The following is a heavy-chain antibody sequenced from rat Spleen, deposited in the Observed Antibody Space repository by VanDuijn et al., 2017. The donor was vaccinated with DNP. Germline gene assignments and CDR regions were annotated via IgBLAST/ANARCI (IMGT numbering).Heavy chain of an antibody. Sequence: EVQVVESGGGLVQPGKSLKLSCAASGFSFSNYYMAWVRQAPKKGLEWVATISTSGSRTYYPDSVKGRFTISRDNAKSTLYLQMDSLRSEDTATYYCARLILRVWGAMDAWGQGVMVTVSS. V-gene: IGHV5-25*01. CDR2: ISTSGSRT. CDR1: GFSFSNYY. J-gene: IGHJ2*01. CDR3: ARLILRVWGAMDA. D-gene: IGHD1-7*01.